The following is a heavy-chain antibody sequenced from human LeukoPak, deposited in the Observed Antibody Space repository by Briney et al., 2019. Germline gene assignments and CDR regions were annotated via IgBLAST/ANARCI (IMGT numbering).Heavy chain of an antibody. J-gene: IGHJ4*02. CDR1: GGSISSGGYY. CDR3: ARGNYYGSGSYSN. V-gene: IGHV4-31*03. D-gene: IGHD3-10*01. CDR2: IYYSGST. Sequence: SETLSLTCTVSGGSISSGGYYWSWIRQQPGKGLEWIGYIYYSGSTYYNPSLKSRVTISVDTSKNQFSLKLSSVTAADTAVYYCARGNYYGSGSYSNWGQGTLVTVSS.